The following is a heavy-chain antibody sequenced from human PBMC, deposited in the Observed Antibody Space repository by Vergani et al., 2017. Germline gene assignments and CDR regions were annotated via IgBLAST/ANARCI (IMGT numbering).Heavy chain of an antibody. D-gene: IGHD6-13*01. CDR1: GGSISSGDYS. J-gene: IGHJ5*02. CDR2: IYYSGST. V-gene: IGHV4-30-4*08. CDR3: AREVIAAAGTAPWFDP. Sequence: QVQLQESGPGLVKPSQTLSLTCTVSGGSISSGDYSWSWIRQPPGKGLEWIGYIYYSGSTYYNPSLKSRVTISVDTSKNQFSLKLSSVTAADTAVYYCAREVIAAAGTAPWFDPWGQGTLVTVSS.